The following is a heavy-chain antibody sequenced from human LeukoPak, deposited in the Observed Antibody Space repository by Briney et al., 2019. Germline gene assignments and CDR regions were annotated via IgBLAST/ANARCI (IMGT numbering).Heavy chain of an antibody. J-gene: IGHJ4*02. CDR3: AKVAGYSYVGVYYFDY. Sequence: PGGSLRLSCAASGFTFSSYAMHWVRQAPGKELEWVAVISYDGSNKYYADSAKGRFTISRDNSKNTLYVQMNSLRAEDTAVYYCAKVAGYSYVGVYYFDYWGQGTLVTVSS. CDR2: ISYDGSNK. D-gene: IGHD5-18*01. V-gene: IGHV3-30*04. CDR1: GFTFSSYA.